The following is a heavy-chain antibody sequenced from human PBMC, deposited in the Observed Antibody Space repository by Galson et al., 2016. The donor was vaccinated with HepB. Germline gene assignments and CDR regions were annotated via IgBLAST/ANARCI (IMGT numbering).Heavy chain of an antibody. J-gene: IGHJ4*02. V-gene: IGHV3-23*01. D-gene: IGHD6-19*01. CDR2: ISDSGGST. CDR1: GFTFSTYA. Sequence: SLRLSCAASGFTFSTYALHWVRQAPGKGLEWVSAISDSGGSTYYADSVKGRFTISRDKSKNTLYLQMYSLRAEDTAVYYCAKEHSGYFDYWGQGTLVTVSS. CDR3: AKEHSGYFDY.